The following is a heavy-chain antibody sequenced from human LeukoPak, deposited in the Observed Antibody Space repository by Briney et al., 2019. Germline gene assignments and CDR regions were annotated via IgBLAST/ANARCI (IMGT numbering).Heavy chain of an antibody. CDR1: GYTFTAYY. Sequence: ASVKVSCKASGYTFTAYYMHWVRQAPGQGLEWMGWINPNSGGTNYAQKFQDRVTMTRDTSISTAYMEVSRLGSDDTAVYFCARGSPSDYWGQGTLVTVSS. D-gene: IGHD3-10*01. CDR2: INPNSGGT. V-gene: IGHV1-2*02. J-gene: IGHJ4*02. CDR3: ARGSPSDY.